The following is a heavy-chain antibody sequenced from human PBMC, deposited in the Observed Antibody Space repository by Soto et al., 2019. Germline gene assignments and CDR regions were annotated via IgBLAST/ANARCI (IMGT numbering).Heavy chain of an antibody. Sequence: PGESLKISCAASGFTFSSYGMHWVCQAPGKGLEWVAVISYDGSNKYYADSVKGRFTISRDNSKNTLYLQMNSLRAEDTAVYYCAKDMAAAGNNWFDPWGQGTLVTVSS. J-gene: IGHJ5*02. V-gene: IGHV3-30*18. D-gene: IGHD6-13*01. CDR3: AKDMAAAGNNWFDP. CDR2: ISYDGSNK. CDR1: GFTFSSYG.